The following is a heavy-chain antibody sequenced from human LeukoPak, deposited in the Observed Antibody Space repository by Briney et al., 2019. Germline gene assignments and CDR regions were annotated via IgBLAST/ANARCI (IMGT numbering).Heavy chain of an antibody. V-gene: IGHV4-59*12. CDR1: DDSITMYY. CDR3: ARVPDSSETIGVSLMAGAFDI. CDR2: VDHTGST. J-gene: IGHJ3*02. Sequence: PSETLSLTCTVSDDSITMYYWTWIRQPPGKGLEWIGYVDHTGSTKFNPSLNGRVSISRDTSNNFFSLRLRSVTAADTAVYYCARVPDSSETIGVSLMAGAFDIWGQGTMVTVSS. D-gene: IGHD5-24*01.